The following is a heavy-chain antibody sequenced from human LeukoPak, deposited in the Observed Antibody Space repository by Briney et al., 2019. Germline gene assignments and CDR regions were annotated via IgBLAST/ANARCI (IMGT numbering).Heavy chain of an antibody. Sequence: VASVKVSCKASGGTFSSYAISWVRQAPGQGLEWMGGIIPIFGTANYAQKFQGRVTITADESTSTAYMELSSPRSEDTAVYYCARDVYSSGWPYYYGMDVWGQGTTVTVSS. CDR1: GGTFSSYA. D-gene: IGHD6-19*01. V-gene: IGHV1-69*13. CDR2: IIPIFGTA. CDR3: ARDVYSSGWPYYYGMDV. J-gene: IGHJ6*02.